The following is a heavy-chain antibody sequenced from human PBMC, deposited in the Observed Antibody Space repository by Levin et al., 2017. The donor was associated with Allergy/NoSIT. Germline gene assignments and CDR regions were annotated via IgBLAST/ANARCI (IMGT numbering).Heavy chain of an antibody. Sequence: ASVKVSCKASGYTFTGYYIHWVRQAPGQGLEWMGWINPEGGGTSYAQNFQGRVTMTRDTSIRTAYMELSSLRTDDTAVYYCARDPYSYGYIANHWGQGTLVIVSS. CDR1: GYTFTGYY. D-gene: IGHD5-18*01. CDR3: ARDPYSYGYIANH. J-gene: IGHJ5*02. V-gene: IGHV1-2*02. CDR2: INPEGGGT.